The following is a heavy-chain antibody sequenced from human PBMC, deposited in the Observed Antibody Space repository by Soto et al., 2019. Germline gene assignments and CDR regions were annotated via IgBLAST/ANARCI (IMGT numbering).Heavy chain of an antibody. V-gene: IGHV2-70*11. D-gene: IGHD2-21*02. J-gene: IGHJ4*02. CDR1: GFSLSTTAMC. CDR3: ARIQHGSDSFDY. Sequence: SGPTLVNPTQTLTLTCTFSGFSLSTTAMCVSWIRQPPGKALEWLARIDWDDDKYYNTSLKTRLTISKDTSKNQVVLTVTNMDPVDTATYYCARIQHGSDSFDYWGQGALVTVSS. CDR2: IDWDDDK.